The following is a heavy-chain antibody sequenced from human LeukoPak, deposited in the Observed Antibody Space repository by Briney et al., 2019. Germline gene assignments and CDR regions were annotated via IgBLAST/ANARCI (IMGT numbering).Heavy chain of an antibody. D-gene: IGHD2-15*01. CDR1: GFNFNNPW. J-gene: IGHJ4*02. CDR3: TTEGGWSFYFDY. Sequence: GGSLRLSCAASGFNFNNPWMSWVRQAPGKGLEWVGRVKSKSDGGTPDYAAPVKGRFAISRDDSKNTLYLQMNSLKTEDTAVYYCTTEGGWSFYFDYWGQGTLVTVSS. CDR2: VKSKSDGGTP. V-gene: IGHV3-15*01.